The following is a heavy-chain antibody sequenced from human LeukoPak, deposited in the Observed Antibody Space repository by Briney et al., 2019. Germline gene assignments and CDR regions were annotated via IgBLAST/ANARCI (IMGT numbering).Heavy chain of an antibody. D-gene: IGHD2-21*01. CDR2: IARDGSHT. CDR3: ARERQDTILHSGAFDI. J-gene: IGHJ3*02. CDR1: GFTFSTYF. Sequence: PGGSLRLSCAASGFTFSTYFMHWVRQAPGKGLEWVADIARDGSHTFYVESVKGRFTISRDNSKNTLYLQMNSLRAEDTAVYFCARERQDTILHSGAFDIWGQGRMVTVSS. V-gene: IGHV3-30-3*01.